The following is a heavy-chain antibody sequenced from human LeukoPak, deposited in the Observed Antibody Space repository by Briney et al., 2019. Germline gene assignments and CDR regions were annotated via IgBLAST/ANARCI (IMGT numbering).Heavy chain of an antibody. CDR1: GFTFSSYA. Sequence: GSLSLSCAASGFTFSSYAMSWVRQAPGKGLEWVSAISGSGGSTYYADSVKGRFTISRDNSKNTLYLQMNSLRAEDTAVYYCAKDITGGNEKFDYWGQGTLVTVSS. CDR2: ISGSGGST. V-gene: IGHV3-23*01. D-gene: IGHD4-23*01. CDR3: AKDITGGNEKFDY. J-gene: IGHJ4*02.